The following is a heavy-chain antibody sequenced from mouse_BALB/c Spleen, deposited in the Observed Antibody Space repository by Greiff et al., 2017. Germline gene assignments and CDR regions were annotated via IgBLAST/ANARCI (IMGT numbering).Heavy chain of an antibody. CDR3: ARNYGYDYFDY. D-gene: IGHD1-2*01. CDR2: IDPSDSET. J-gene: IGHJ2*01. V-gene: IGHV1S126*01. CDR1: GYSFTSYW. Sequence: VQLQQSGPQLVRPGASVKISCKASGYSFTSYWMHWVKQRPGQGLEWIGMIDPSDSETRLNQKFKDKATLTVDKSSSTAYMQLSSPTSEDSAVYYCARNYGYDYFDYWGQGTTLTVSS.